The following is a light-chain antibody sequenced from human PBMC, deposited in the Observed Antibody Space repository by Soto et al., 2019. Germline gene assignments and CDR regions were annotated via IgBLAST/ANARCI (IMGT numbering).Light chain of an antibody. V-gene: IGKV3-20*01. J-gene: IGKJ3*01. Sequence: EGVLTQSPGPLSLSPGQRATLSCRASQSVAANYLAWYQQKRGQAPRLLIYGASSRATGIPDRFSRSGSGTDFTLPISRREPEDFSVYYCHQYGTAPLTVGRGTKVDLK. CDR2: GAS. CDR1: QSVAANY. CDR3: HQYGTAPLT.